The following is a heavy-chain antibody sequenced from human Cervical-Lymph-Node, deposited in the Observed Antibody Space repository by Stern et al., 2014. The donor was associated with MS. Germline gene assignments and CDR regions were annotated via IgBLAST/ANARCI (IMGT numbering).Heavy chain of an antibody. D-gene: IGHD3-16*01. CDR3: ARSSPMALRYGMDV. CDR2: ISYDGTNK. Sequence: VQLVESGGGVVQPGRSLRLSCAASGFVFSGFGMHWVRQAPGKGLEWGGGISYDGTNKNYGESVKGRATISRDNSKNTLYLQVNSLRAEDTAVYYCARSSPMALRYGMDVWGRGTTVIVSS. J-gene: IGHJ6*02. CDR1: GFVFSGFG. V-gene: IGHV3-33*01.